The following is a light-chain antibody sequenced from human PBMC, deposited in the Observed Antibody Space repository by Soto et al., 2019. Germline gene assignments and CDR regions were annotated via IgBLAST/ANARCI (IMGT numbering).Light chain of an antibody. Sequence: QSALTQPRSVSGSPGQSVSISCTGTSSDVGGYTYVSWYQQHPGKAPKVMIYDVSKRPSGVPDRFSGSKSGNTASLTISGLQSEDEADYYFCSYAGRYTYVFGTGTKVTVL. V-gene: IGLV2-11*01. CDR1: SSDVGGYTY. CDR3: CSYAGRYTYV. CDR2: DVS. J-gene: IGLJ1*01.